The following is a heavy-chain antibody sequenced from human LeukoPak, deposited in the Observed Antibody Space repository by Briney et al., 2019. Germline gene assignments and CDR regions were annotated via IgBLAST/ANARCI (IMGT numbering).Heavy chain of an antibody. J-gene: IGHJ4*02. CDR1: GGSISTYY. D-gene: IGHD3-22*01. V-gene: IGHV4-4*07. CDR3: ARGRGDYFDTSGYFFGY. Sequence: SETLSLTCTVSGGSISTYYWSWIRQPAGKGLEWIGRIYTSESTNYNPSLKSRVTMSLDKSKNQFSLKLTSVTAADTAVYYCARGRGDYFDTSGYFFGYWGQGTLVTVSS. CDR2: IYTSEST.